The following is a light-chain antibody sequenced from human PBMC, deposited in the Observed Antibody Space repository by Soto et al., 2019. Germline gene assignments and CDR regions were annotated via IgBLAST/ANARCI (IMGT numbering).Light chain of an antibody. CDR2: YDN. CDR1: NSNIGSNT. Sequence: QSVLTQPPSASGTPGQRVTISCSGSNSNIGSNTVNWYQQLRGTAPKLLIYYDNLRPSGVPDRISGSKSCTSASLAISGPQSDDEADYYCAAWDDSLNGRVFGTGTQLTV. J-gene: IGLJ1*01. CDR3: AAWDDSLNGRV. V-gene: IGLV1-44*01.